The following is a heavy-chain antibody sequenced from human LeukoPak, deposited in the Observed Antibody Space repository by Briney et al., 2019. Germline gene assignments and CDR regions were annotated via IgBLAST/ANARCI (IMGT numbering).Heavy chain of an antibody. CDR1: GYTFTSYD. J-gene: IGHJ4*02. V-gene: IGHV1-8*01. Sequence: ASVKVSCKASGYTFTSYDINWVRQAPGQGLEWMGWMNPNSGYTGFAQKFQGRVTMTRDTSISTAYMELSSLRSEDTAVYYCVRVYGAIDYWGQGTLVTVSS. CDR2: MNPNSGYT. D-gene: IGHD4-17*01. CDR3: VRVYGAIDY.